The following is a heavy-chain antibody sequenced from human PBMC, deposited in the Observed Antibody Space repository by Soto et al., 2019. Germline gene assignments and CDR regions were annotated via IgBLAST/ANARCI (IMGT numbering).Heavy chain of an antibody. CDR3: PIGSCSAETFDV. Sequence: QVHLIQSGAEVKKPGSSVKVSCKAAGGTFNTYTLFWVRQAPGHGLEWMGRIIPMLPVTNSAQKFQGRLTLTAHKSTGTDFIELTRLTSDDTAVYYCPIGSCSAETFDVWGQGTMVTVSS. D-gene: IGHD2-2*01. V-gene: IGHV1-69*02. J-gene: IGHJ3*01. CDR2: IIPMLPVT. CDR1: GGTFNTYT.